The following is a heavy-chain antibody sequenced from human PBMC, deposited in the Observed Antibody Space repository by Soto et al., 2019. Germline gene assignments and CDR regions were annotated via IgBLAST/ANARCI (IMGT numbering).Heavy chain of an antibody. Sequence: QVQLVQSGAEMKNPGAAVKVSCKASGYNFTSYGVCWVRQAPGQGLEWMGWISAYNGHTNYAQKLQGRVTMTKDTSTSTAYMELRSLRSDDTAVYYCARDRGSYALDYWGQGTLVTVSS. D-gene: IGHD1-26*01. CDR3: ARDRGSYALDY. CDR2: ISAYNGHT. V-gene: IGHV1-18*01. CDR1: GYNFTSYG. J-gene: IGHJ4*02.